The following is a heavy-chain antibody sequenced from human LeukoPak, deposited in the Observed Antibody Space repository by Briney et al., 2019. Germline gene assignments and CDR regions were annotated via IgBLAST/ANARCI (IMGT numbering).Heavy chain of an antibody. CDR1: GGSISSYY. D-gene: IGHD5-18*01. Sequence: SETLSLTCTVSGGSISSYYWSWIRQVAGKGLEWIGRIYTSGSTNYNPSLKSRVTMSVDTSKNQFSLKLTSVTAADTAVYYCARDRIRYSYGYVWVDWGQGTLVTVSS. CDR3: ARDRIRYSYGYVWVD. CDR2: IYTSGST. J-gene: IGHJ4*02. V-gene: IGHV4-4*07.